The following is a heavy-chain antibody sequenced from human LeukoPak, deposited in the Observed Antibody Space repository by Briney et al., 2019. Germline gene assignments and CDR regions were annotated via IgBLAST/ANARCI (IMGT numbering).Heavy chain of an antibody. D-gene: IGHD2-21*02. J-gene: IGHJ2*01. CDR1: GGSISSYY. Sequence: SETLSLTCTVSGGSISSYYWSWIRQPPGKGLEWIGYIYYSGNTFYNPSLKSRVTISVGTSKNQFSLKLSSVTAADTAVYYCASAYCGGDCTPYWYFDLWGRGTLVTVSS. CDR3: ASAYCGGDCTPYWYFDL. V-gene: IGHV4-59*08. CDR2: IYYSGNT.